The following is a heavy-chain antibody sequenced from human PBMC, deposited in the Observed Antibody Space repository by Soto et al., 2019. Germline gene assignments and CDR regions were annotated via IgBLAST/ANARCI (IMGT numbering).Heavy chain of an antibody. V-gene: IGHV5-10-1*01. CDR3: ARLFYYYDSSGYYSTGASGYYGMDV. D-gene: IGHD3-22*01. CDR2: IDPSDSYT. Sequence: GESLKISCKGSGYSFTSYWISWVRQMPGKGLEWMGRIDPSDSYTNYSPSFQGHVTISADKSISTAYLQWSSLKASDTAMYYCARLFYYYDSSGYYSTGASGYYGMDVWGQGTTVTVSS. J-gene: IGHJ6*02. CDR1: GYSFTSYW.